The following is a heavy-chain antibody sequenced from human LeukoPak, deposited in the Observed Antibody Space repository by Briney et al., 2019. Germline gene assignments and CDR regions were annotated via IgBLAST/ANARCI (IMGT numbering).Heavy chain of an antibody. D-gene: IGHD6-19*01. CDR3: ARGIAVADSYYFDY. J-gene: IGHJ4*02. CDR1: GYTFTSYG. Sequence: ASVKVSCKASGYTFTSYGISWVRQAPGQGLEWMGWISVYNGNTNYAQKLQGRVNMTTDTSTSTAYMELRSLRSDDTAVYYCARGIAVADSYYFDYWGQGALVTVSS. CDR2: ISVYNGNT. V-gene: IGHV1-18*01.